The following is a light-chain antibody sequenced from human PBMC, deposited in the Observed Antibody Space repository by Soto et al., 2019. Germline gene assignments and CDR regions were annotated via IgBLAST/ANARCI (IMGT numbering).Light chain of an antibody. CDR1: SSDIGGYNY. J-gene: IGLJ2*01. V-gene: IGLV2-8*01. CDR3: SSYAGSNNVV. CDR2: EVS. Sequence: ALTQPPSASGSPGQSVTISCTGTSSDIGGYNYVSWYQQHPGKAPKLMIYEVSKRPSGVPDRFSGSKSGNTASLTVSGLQAEDEADYYCSSYAGSNNVVFGGGPKVTVL.